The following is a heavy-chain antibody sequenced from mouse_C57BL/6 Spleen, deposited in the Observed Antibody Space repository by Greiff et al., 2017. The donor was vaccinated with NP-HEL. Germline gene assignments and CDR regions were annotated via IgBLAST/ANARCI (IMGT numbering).Heavy chain of an antibody. Sequence: EVKVVESGGDLVKPGGSLKLSCAASGFTFSSYGMSWVRQTPDKRLEWVATISSGGSYTYYPDSVKGRFTISRDNAKNTLYLQMSSLKSEDTAMYYCARHEELGRDYFDYWGQGTTLTVSS. CDR2: ISSGGSYT. J-gene: IGHJ2*01. CDR3: ARHEELGRDYFDY. D-gene: IGHD4-1*01. V-gene: IGHV5-6*01. CDR1: GFTFSSYG.